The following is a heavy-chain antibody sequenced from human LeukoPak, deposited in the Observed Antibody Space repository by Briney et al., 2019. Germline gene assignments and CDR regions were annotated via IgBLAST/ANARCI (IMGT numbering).Heavy chain of an antibody. CDR3: AKDIGDSSGYYPDY. Sequence: GGSLRLSCAASGFTFDDYTMHWVRQAPGKGLEWVPLISWDGGSTYYADSVKGRFTISRDNNKNSLYLQMNSLRTEDTALYYCAKDIGDSSGYYPDYWGQGTLVTVSS. CDR2: ISWDGGST. CDR1: GFTFDDYT. V-gene: IGHV3-43*01. D-gene: IGHD3-22*01. J-gene: IGHJ4*02.